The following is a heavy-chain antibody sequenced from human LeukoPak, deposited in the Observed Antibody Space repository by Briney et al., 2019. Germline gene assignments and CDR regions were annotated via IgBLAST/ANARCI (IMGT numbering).Heavy chain of an antibody. V-gene: IGHV3-64*01. Sequence: TGGSLRLSCAASGFTFSSYPMHWVRQAPGKGLEYVSGISSNGGSTYYANSVKGRFTISRDNSKNTLYLQMGSLRAEDMAVYYCARRQGGSGSYYYYLGVWGKGTTVTVSS. CDR3: ARRQGGSGSYYYYLGV. CDR1: GFTFSSYP. CDR2: ISSNGGST. D-gene: IGHD3-10*01. J-gene: IGHJ6*03.